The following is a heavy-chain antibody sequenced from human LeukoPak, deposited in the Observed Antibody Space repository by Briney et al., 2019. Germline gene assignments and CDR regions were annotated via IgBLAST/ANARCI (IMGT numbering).Heavy chain of an antibody. D-gene: IGHD6-19*01. Sequence: SETLSLTCTVSGGSISSYYWSWIRLPAGKGLEWIGRIYTSGSTNYNPSLKSRVTMSVDTSKDQFSLKLSSVTAADTAVYYCARGVAGRGYYYYYMDVRGKGTTVTVSS. CDR1: GGSISSYY. V-gene: IGHV4-4*07. J-gene: IGHJ6*03. CDR2: IYTSGST. CDR3: ARGVAGRGYYYYYMDV.